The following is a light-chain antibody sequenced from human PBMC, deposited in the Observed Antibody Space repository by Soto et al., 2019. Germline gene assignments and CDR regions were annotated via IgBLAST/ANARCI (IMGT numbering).Light chain of an antibody. CDR3: QQYYHWRT. Sequence: VITQSRAILSVSPGERGTLSCRASQDIGPKLAWYQQKPGQAPSLLMYDVSTRASAAPARFSGSGSGSEFTLTISSLQSEGFAIYFCQQYYHWRTFGQGTKVDIK. V-gene: IGKV3-15*01. CDR2: DVS. CDR1: QDIGPK. J-gene: IGKJ1*01.